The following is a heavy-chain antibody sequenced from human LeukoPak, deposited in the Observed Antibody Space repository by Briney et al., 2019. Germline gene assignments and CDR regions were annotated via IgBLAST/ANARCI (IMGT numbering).Heavy chain of an antibody. CDR3: ARGMSSTSLHDSFDI. V-gene: IGHV1-18*01. Sequence: ASVKVSCKASGYTFTSYGISWVRQAPGQGLEWMGWISAYNGNTNYAQKLQGRVTMTTDTSTSTTYMELRSLRSDDTAVYYCARGMSSTSLHDSFDIWGQGKMVTVSS. J-gene: IGHJ3*02. D-gene: IGHD2-2*01. CDR2: ISAYNGNT. CDR1: GYTFTSYG.